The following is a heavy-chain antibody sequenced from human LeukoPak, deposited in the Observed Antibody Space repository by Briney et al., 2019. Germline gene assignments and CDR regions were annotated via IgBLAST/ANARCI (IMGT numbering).Heavy chain of an antibody. J-gene: IGHJ4*02. CDR1: GGSFSGYY. Sequence: PSETLSLTCAVYGGSFSGYYWSWIRQPPGKGLEWIGEINHSGSTNYNPSLKSRVTISVDTSKNQFSLKLSSVTAADTAVYYCARGRYGSGSYYRRVDYFDYWGQGTLVTVSS. CDR3: ARGRYGSGSYYRRVDYFDY. D-gene: IGHD3-10*01. V-gene: IGHV4-34*01. CDR2: INHSGST.